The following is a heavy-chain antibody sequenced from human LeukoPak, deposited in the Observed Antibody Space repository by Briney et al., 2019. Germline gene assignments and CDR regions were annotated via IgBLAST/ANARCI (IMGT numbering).Heavy chain of an antibody. Sequence: PGGSLRLSCAASGFTVSSNYMSWVRQAPGKGLEWVSVIYSGGSTYCADSVKGRFTISRDNSKNTLYLQMNSLRAEDTAVYYCASGCYYYDSSGYSVWGQGTLVTVSS. CDR3: ASGCYYYDSSGYSV. V-gene: IGHV3-66*01. J-gene: IGHJ4*02. CDR2: IYSGGST. D-gene: IGHD3-22*01. CDR1: GFTVSSNY.